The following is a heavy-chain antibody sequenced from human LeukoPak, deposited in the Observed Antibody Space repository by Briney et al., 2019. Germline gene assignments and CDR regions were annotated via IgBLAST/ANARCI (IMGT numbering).Heavy chain of an antibody. CDR3: VRSPTSGTYYNRPYYFDY. CDR1: GYTFTAYL. CDR2: IIPNRGET. J-gene: IGHJ4*02. V-gene: IGHV1-2*02. D-gene: IGHD3-10*01. Sequence: GASVKVSCKASGYTFTAYLLHWVRQAPGQGLEWMGWIIPNRGETDYAQNFQGRVTMTRDTSINTAYMDLNRLRPDDTAVYYCVRSPTSGTYYNRPYYFDYWGQGTLVTVSS.